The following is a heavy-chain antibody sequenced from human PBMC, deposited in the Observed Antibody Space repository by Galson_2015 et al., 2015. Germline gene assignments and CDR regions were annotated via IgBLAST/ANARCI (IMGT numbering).Heavy chain of an antibody. CDR1: GGSISSSSYY. J-gene: IGHJ3*02. D-gene: IGHD3-22*01. CDR2: IYYSEST. Sequence: SDTLSLTCTVSGGSISSSSYYWGWIRRPPGRGLEWFGSIYYSESTNYNPSLKSRVTISLDTSKNKLSMKESSVTAADTSVYYWARPRNYYDSSSFYAFDIWGQGTMVTVSS. V-gene: IGHV4-39*01. CDR3: ARPRNYYDSSSFYAFDI.